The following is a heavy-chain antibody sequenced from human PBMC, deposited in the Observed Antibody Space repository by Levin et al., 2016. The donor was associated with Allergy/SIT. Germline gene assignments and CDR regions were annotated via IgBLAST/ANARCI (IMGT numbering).Heavy chain of an antibody. CDR2: IIPILGIA. CDR1: GGTFSNFA. CDR3: ATLDTTLTAAYYYNAMDV. V-gene: IGHV1-69*04. Sequence: SVKVSCKASGGTFSNFAITWVRQAPGQGLEWMGRIIPILGIANYAQKFQGRVTITADKSTSTASMELSSLRSEDTAVYYCATLDTTLTAAYYYNAMDVWGQGTTVTVSS. J-gene: IGHJ6*02. D-gene: IGHD2-21*02.